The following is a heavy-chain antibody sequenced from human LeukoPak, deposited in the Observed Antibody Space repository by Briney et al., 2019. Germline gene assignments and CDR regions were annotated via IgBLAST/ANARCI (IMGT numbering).Heavy chain of an antibody. CDR3: ARAAHVLRFLEWLPHPYYFDY. V-gene: IGHV4-59*08. D-gene: IGHD3-3*01. J-gene: IGHJ4*02. CDR1: GGSISSYY. Sequence: SETLSLTCTVSGGSISSYYWSWIRQPPGKGLEWIGYIYYSGSTNYNPSLKSRVTISVDTSKNQFSLKLSSVTAADTAVYYCARAAHVLRFLEWLPHPYYFDYWGQGTLVTVSS. CDR2: IYYSGST.